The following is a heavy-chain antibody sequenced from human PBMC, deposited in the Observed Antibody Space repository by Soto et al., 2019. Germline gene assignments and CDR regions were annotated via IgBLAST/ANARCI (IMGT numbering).Heavy chain of an antibody. D-gene: IGHD5-12*01. V-gene: IGHV5-51*01. CDR1: GYSFTSYW. J-gene: IGHJ3*02. CDR3: ARLGGYSGYDAFDI. CDR2: IYPGDSDT. Sequence: GESLKISCKGSGYSFTSYWIGWVRRMPGKGLEWMGIIYPGDSDTRYSPSFQGQVTISADKTISTAFLQWSSLKAADAAMYYCARLGGYSGYDAFDIWGQGTMVTVSS.